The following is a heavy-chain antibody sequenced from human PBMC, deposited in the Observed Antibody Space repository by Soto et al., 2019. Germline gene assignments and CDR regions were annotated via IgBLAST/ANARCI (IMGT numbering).Heavy chain of an antibody. Sequence: GGSLRLSCAASGFTFSSYAMSWVRQAPGKGLEWVSAISGSGGSTYYADSVKGRFTISRDNSKNTLYLQMNSLRAEDTAVYYCAKGVTIFGGYYYYMDVWGKGTTVTVSS. CDR2: ISGSGGST. CDR3: AKGVTIFGGYYYYMDV. CDR1: GFTFSSYA. V-gene: IGHV3-23*01. D-gene: IGHD3-3*01. J-gene: IGHJ6*03.